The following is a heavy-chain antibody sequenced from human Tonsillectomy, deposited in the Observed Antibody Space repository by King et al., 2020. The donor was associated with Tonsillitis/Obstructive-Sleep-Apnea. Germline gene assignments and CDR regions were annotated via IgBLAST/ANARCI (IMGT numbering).Heavy chain of an antibody. CDR2: SYYSGSP. CDR3: ARGPLYGDYWYFDL. CDR1: GGSISSYY. D-gene: IGHD4-17*01. Sequence: VQLQESGPGLVKPSETLSLTCTVSGGSISSYYCSWILQPPGKGLEWIGYSYYSGSPTYNPSLKSRVTISVDTSKNPFSLKLGSVTAADTAVYYCARGPLYGDYWYFDLWGRGTLVTVSS. J-gene: IGHJ2*01. V-gene: IGHV4-59*01.